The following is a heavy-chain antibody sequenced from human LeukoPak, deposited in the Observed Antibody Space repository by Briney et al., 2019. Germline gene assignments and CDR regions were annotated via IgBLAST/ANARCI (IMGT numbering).Heavy chain of an antibody. CDR1: GFTFSAYD. CDR3: AKDQYYDILTGYYTDAEYFQH. D-gene: IGHD3-9*01. V-gene: IGHV3-30*18. J-gene: IGHJ1*01. CDR2: ISLGGSKK. Sequence: GRSLRLSCAASGFTFSAYDMHWVRQAPGKGLEWVAVISLGGSKKYYTDSVKGRFTITRDNSKNTLFLQMNSLRAEDTAVYYCAKDQYYDILTGYYTDAEYFQHWGQGTLVTVSP.